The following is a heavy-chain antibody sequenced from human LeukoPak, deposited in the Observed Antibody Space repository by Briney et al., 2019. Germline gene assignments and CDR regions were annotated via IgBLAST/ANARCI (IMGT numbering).Heavy chain of an antibody. CDR2: ISGSGGST. J-gene: IGHJ6*03. CDR1: GFTFSSYA. Sequence: GGSLRLSCAASGFTFSSYAMSWVRQAPGKGLEWVSSISGSGGSTYYADSVKGRFTISRDNSKNTLYLQMNSLRAEDTAVYYCAKDIVVDYYYMDVWGKGTTVTISS. D-gene: IGHD2-2*01. V-gene: IGHV3-23*01. CDR3: AKDIVVDYYYMDV.